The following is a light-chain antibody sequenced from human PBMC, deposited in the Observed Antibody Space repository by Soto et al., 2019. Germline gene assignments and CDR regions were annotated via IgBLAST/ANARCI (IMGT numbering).Light chain of an antibody. J-gene: IGKJ5*01. CDR3: HQASSFPPT. CDR1: QDISSW. CDR2: AAS. Sequence: DIQMTQSPSSVSASVGDRVTITCRASQDISSWLAWYQQKPGKAPKIMIYAASSLQGGVPSRFSGSGSGTEFTLTISSLQPEDFATYYCHQASSFPPTFGQGTRLDIK. V-gene: IGKV1-12*01.